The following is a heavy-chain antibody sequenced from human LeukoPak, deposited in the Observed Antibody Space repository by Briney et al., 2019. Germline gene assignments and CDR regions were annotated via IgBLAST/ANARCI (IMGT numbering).Heavy chain of an antibody. D-gene: IGHD3-22*01. CDR3: AREGSGYYYGWFDP. V-gene: IGHV1-18*01. CDR1: GYTFTIYG. Sequence: ASVKVSFKASGYTFTIYGISWVRQAPGQGLEWMGWISAYNGNTNYAQKLQGRVTITTDTSTSTAYMELRSLRSDDTAVYYCAREGSGYYYGWFDPWGQGTLVTVSS. J-gene: IGHJ5*02. CDR2: ISAYNGNT.